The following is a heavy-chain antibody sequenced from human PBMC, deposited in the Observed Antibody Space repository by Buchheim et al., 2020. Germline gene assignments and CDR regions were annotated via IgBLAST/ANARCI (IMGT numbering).Heavy chain of an antibody. V-gene: IGHV4-61*02. Sequence: QVQLQESGPGLVKPSQTLSLTCTVSGDSISTSSSYWSWIRQPAGQGLEWIGRIYSNGNTNYNPSLKSRVTISVDTSTNQFSLKLSSVTAADTAVYYCASEPDYSNDGGLDYWGQGTL. J-gene: IGHJ4*02. CDR3: ASEPDYSNDGGLDY. CDR1: GDSISTSSSY. D-gene: IGHD4-11*01. CDR2: IYSNGNT.